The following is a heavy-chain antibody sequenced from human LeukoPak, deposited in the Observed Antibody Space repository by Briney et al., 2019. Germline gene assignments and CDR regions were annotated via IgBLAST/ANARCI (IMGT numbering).Heavy chain of an antibody. CDR3: ARLEGITIFGVVPHYYYGMDV. Sequence: ASAKVSCKASGYTFTSYDINWVRQATGQGLEWMGWMNPNSGNTGYAQKFQGRVTMTRNTSISTAYMELGSLRSGDTAVYYCARLEGITIFGVVPHYYYGMDVWGQGTTVTVSS. CDR2: MNPNSGNT. J-gene: IGHJ6*02. D-gene: IGHD3-3*01. CDR1: GYTFTSYD. V-gene: IGHV1-8*01.